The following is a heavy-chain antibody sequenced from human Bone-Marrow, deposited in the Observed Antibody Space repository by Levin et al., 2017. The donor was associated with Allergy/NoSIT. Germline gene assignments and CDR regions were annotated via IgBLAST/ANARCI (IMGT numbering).Heavy chain of an antibody. CDR3: TRGAGSYPWAVFDH. J-gene: IGHJ4*02. V-gene: IGHV3-30*04. CDR2: MSNDGNFK. CDR1: EFIFSRYP. D-gene: IGHD3-10*01. Sequence: GESLKISCAASEFIFSRYPMHWVRQAPGKGLEWVAVMSNDGNFKSYADSVKGRFTISRDNSEDTLSLQLHSLRPEDTGVYFCTRGAGSYPWAVFDHWGQGTLVTVSS.